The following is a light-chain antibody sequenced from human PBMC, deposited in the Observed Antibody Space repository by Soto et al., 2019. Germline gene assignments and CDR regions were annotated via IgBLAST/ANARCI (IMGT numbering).Light chain of an antibody. Sequence: QSALTQPASVSGSPGQSITISCTGTSSDVGGYNYVSWYQQHPGKAPKLMIYDVSNRPSGVSNRFSGSKSGNTASLTISGLQAEDEADYYCSLYTSSSTVVFGGGNKLTVL. V-gene: IGLV2-14*01. CDR2: DVS. CDR1: SSDVGGYNY. CDR3: SLYTSSSTVV. J-gene: IGLJ2*01.